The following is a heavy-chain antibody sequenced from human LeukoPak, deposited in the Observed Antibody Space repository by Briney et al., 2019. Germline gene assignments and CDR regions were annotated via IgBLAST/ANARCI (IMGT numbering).Heavy chain of an antibody. CDR1: GYTFSSHD. V-gene: IGHV1-8*01. J-gene: IGHJ1*01. Sequence: ASVKVSCKASGYTFSSHDINWVRQVPGHGLEWLGWMNPNSGNTGYAQKFQGRVAMTRDSSIGTAYLELSSLSSDGTAVYYCVRGDNVVSTAMLLLRYWGQGTLVAVSS. CDR2: MNPNSGNT. CDR3: VRGDNVVSTAMLLLRY. D-gene: IGHD2-21*02.